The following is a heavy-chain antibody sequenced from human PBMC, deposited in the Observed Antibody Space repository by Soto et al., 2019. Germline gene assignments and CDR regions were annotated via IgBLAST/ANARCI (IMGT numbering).Heavy chain of an antibody. CDR1: GFTCSSYD. Sequence: EVQMLESGGGLVQPGGSLRLSCAASGFTCSSYDMSWVRQAPGKGLEWVSTILVGGSTHYPDSVKGRFTISRDNSKNTVFLQMNSLTAGDTAVYYCAKATATGGGAFDIRGQETMVTVSS. J-gene: IGHJ3*02. CDR3: AKATATGGGAFDI. V-gene: IGHV3-23*01. CDR2: ILVGGST. D-gene: IGHD2-8*02.